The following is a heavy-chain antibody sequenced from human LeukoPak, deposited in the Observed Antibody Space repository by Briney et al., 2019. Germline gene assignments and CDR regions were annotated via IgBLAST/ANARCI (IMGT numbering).Heavy chain of an antibody. CDR2: IYSGGNT. V-gene: IGHV3-66*01. Sequence: GGSLRLSCAASGFTVSSNYMSWVRQAPGKGLEWVSVIYSGGNTYYADSVKGRFTISRDNSKNTLYLQMNSLRAGDTAVYYCARTSGWSGFGYWGQGTLVTVSS. CDR3: ARTSGWSGFGY. J-gene: IGHJ4*02. D-gene: IGHD6-19*01. CDR1: GFTVSSNY.